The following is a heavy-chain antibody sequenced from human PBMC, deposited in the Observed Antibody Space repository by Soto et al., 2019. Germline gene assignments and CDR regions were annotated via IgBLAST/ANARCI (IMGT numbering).Heavy chain of an antibody. CDR3: ARGASRRDVVVVPTDYFYVDV. Sequence: PSETLSLTCAVNGGSFGGYYWSWIRQPPVKGLEWIGEISQSGSTKYISPLKSRVIISVDTSENQFSLNLNSVTAADTAVYYCARGASRRDVVVVPTDYFYVDVWGKGTTVTVSS. D-gene: IGHD2-2*01. J-gene: IGHJ6*03. CDR1: GGSFGGYY. CDR2: ISQSGST. V-gene: IGHV4-34*01.